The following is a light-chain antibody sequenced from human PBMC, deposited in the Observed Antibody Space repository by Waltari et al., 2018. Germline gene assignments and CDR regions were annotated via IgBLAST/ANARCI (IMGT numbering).Light chain of an antibody. V-gene: IGLV2-11*01. Sequence: QSALTQPRSGSGAPGPSVTISCTGTSCEVGGYNYVSWYQQTPGKAPTLLISDLSKRPSGFPDRFSCSNSGNTASLSISGLQAEDEADYYCCSYAGSSWVFGGGTKLTVL. CDR1: SCEVGGYNY. J-gene: IGLJ3*02. CDR2: DLS. CDR3: CSYAGSSWV.